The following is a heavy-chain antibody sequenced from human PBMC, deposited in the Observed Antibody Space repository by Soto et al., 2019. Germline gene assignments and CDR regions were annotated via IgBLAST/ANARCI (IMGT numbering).Heavy chain of an antibody. CDR2: IYPGDSDT. CDR1: GYSFTSYW. Sequence: EVQLVQSGAEVKKPGESLKISCKGSGYSFTSYWIGWVRQMPGKGLEWMGIIYPGDSDTRYSPSFQGQVTISADKSIRTAHLQWSSLKASDTAMYYCARRIAAAGGRGGWFYPWGQGTLVTFSS. D-gene: IGHD6-13*01. CDR3: ARRIAAAGGRGGWFYP. J-gene: IGHJ5*02. V-gene: IGHV5-51*01.